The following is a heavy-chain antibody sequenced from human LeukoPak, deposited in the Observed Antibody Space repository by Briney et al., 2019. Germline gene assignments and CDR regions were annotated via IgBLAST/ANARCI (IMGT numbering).Heavy chain of an antibody. CDR1: GGSVSSGSYY. V-gene: IGHV4-61*01. D-gene: IGHD2-21*02. J-gene: IGHJ4*02. CDR2: IYYGGST. CDR3: ARTYCGGDCYPLDY. Sequence: SETLSLTCTVSGGSVSSGSYYWSWIRQPPGKGLEWIGYIYYGGSTNYNPPLKSRVTISVDTSKNQFSLKLSSVTAADTAVYYCARTYCGGDCYPLDYWGQGTLVTVSS.